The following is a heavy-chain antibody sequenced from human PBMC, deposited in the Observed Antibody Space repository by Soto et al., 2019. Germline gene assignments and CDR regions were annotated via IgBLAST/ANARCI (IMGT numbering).Heavy chain of an antibody. CDR1: WFNVRSIY. D-gene: IGHD6-19*01. V-gene: IGHV3-53*05. Sequence: GLLLRLPCAVFWFNVRSIYISRIRKAPGKGLEWVSIIYSGGSTDYADFVKGRFTISRDKSKNTLYLQVNSLRAEDTAVYFCARAPYSTGGRSYGLDFRRQRSTVTVS. CDR3: ARAPYSTGGRSYGLDF. J-gene: IGHJ6*02. CDR2: IYSGGST.